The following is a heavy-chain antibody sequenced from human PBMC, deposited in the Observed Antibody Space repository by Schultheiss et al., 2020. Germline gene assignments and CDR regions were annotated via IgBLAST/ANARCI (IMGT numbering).Heavy chain of an antibody. Sequence: GGSLRLSCAASGFTFSSYWMSWVLQAPGKGLEWVANIKQDGSEKYYVDSVKGRFTISRDNAKNSLYLQMNSLRAEDTAVYYCARDQTDSGSCWFDYWGQGTLVTVSS. CDR3: ARDQTDSGSCWFDY. D-gene: IGHD1-26*01. V-gene: IGHV3-7*03. CDR1: GFTFSSYW. CDR2: IKQDGSEK. J-gene: IGHJ4*02.